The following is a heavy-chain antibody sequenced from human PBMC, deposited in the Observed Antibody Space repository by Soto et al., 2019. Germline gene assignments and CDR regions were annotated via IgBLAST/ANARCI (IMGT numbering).Heavy chain of an antibody. J-gene: IGHJ4*02. CDR1: GYTFTSYG. Sequence: QVQLVQSGAEVKKPGASVKVSCKASGYTFTSYGISWVRQAPGQGLEWMGWISAYNGNTNYAQKLQGRVTMTTDTSTSTAYMELRSVRSDDTAVYYCARDSAGGYFDWLEDCWGQGTLVTVSS. CDR3: ARDSAGGYFDWLEDC. CDR2: ISAYNGNT. V-gene: IGHV1-18*01. D-gene: IGHD3-9*01.